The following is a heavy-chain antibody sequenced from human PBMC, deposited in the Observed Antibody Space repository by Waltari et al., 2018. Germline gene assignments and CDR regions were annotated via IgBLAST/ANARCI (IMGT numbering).Heavy chain of an antibody. Sequence: QVQLQESGPGLVKPSETLSLTCTVSGGSLSSYYWSWLRQPPGKGLAWIGYIYYSGSTTYNPSLKSRGTISVDKSNNQFSLKLSSVTAADTAVEYCARDGSGSYLAYYFDYWGQGTLVTVSS. D-gene: IGHD3-10*01. CDR1: GGSLSSYY. CDR2: IYYSGST. CDR3: ARDGSGSYLAYYFDY. V-gene: IGHV4-59*01. J-gene: IGHJ4*02.